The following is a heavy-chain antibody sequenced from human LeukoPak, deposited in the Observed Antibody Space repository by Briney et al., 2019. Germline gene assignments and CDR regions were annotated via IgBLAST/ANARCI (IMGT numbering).Heavy chain of an antibody. CDR2: IYTSGST. CDR3: ARDPYYDILTGYYKDAFDI. J-gene: IGHJ3*02. D-gene: IGHD3-9*01. V-gene: IGHV4-61*02. CDR1: GGSISSSSYY. Sequence: PSETLSLTCTVSGGSISSSSYYWSWIRQPAGKGLEWIGRIYTSGSTNYNPSLKSRVTISVYTSKNQFSLKLSSVTAADTAVYYCARDPYYDILTGYYKDAFDIWGQGTMVTVSS.